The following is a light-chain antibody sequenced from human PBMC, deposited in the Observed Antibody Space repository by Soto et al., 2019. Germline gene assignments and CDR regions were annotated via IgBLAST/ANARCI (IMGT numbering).Light chain of an antibody. CDR2: DAS. J-gene: IGKJ4*01. Sequence: ETVMTQSPVTLSLSPGDRATLSCRASQNVYAYLGWYQHKPGQAPRLLIYDASKRATGVPARFSGSGSGTDFTLTISSLEPEDFAVYFCQQHETWPLTFGGGTRVE. CDR3: QQHETWPLT. CDR1: QNVYAY. V-gene: IGKV3-11*01.